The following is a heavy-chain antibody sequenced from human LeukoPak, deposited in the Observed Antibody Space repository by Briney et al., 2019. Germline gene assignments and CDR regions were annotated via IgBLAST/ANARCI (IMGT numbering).Heavy chain of an antibody. J-gene: IGHJ4*02. CDR1: GLTFNSHS. V-gene: IGHV3-23*01. Sequence: GGSLRLSCVASGLTFNSHSMSWVRQAPGMGLEWVSVVSTNGDVTFYADSVKGRFTISRDNSKNTLNLQMNSLRAEDTAVYYCASRRRDAAALDYWGQGTLVTVSS. D-gene: IGHD6-13*01. CDR2: VSTNGDVT. CDR3: ASRRRDAAALDY.